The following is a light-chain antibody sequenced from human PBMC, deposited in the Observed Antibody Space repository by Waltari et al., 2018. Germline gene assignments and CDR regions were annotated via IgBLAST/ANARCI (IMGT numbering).Light chain of an antibody. CDR3: SSYSTTSAVV. V-gene: IGLV2-14*03. Sequence: QSALTQPASVSGSPGQSISVSCKGTSSDVGGYKYVSWYQHHPGKAPKLLIYDVAKRPSGVSDRFSGSKTGNTASLTISGLRAEDEAFYYCSSYSTTSAVVFGGGTKMTGL. J-gene: IGLJ2*01. CDR2: DVA. CDR1: SSDVGGYKY.